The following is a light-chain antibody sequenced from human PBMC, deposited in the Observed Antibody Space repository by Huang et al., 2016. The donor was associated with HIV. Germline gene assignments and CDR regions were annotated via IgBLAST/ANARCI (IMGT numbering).Light chain of an antibody. CDR3: QQYYSNPLT. CDR1: QSVLYRSNNKNY. J-gene: IGKJ4*01. V-gene: IGKV4-1*01. Sequence: DIVMTQFLDSLAVSLGERAMINCKSSQSVLYRSNNKNYFAWYQQKPGQPPKLLVYLASTRESVVPERVSGSGSGTDFTLTIRSLQAEDVAVYYCQQYYSNPLTFGGGTKVEIK. CDR2: LAS.